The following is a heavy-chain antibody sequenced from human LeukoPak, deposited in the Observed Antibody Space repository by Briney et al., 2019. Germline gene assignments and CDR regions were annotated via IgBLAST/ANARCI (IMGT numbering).Heavy chain of an antibody. Sequence: PGGSLRLSCAASAFTISTNYMTWVRQAPGKGLDWVSVIYSGGTTYYADSVKGRFTISRDNAKNTLFLQMNSLRAEDTAVYYCARDNNWNYPDYWGQGTLVTVSS. CDR2: IYSGGTT. CDR3: ARDNNWNYPDY. D-gene: IGHD1-7*01. J-gene: IGHJ4*02. V-gene: IGHV3-66*01. CDR1: AFTISTNY.